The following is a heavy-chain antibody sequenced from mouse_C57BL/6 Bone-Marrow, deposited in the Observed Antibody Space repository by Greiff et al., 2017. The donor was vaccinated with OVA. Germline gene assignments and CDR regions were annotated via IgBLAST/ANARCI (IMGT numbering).Heavy chain of an antibody. D-gene: IGHD2-3*01. Sequence: VHVKQSGPELVKPGASVKISCKASGHSFTDYNMNWVKQSHGKSLEWIGVINPNYGTTSYNQKFKGKATLTVDQSSSTAYMQLNSLTSEDSAVYYCARSGDGLFAYWGQGTLVTVSA. CDR2: INPNYGTT. V-gene: IGHV1-39*01. CDR3: ARSGDGLFAY. CDR1: GHSFTDYN. J-gene: IGHJ3*01.